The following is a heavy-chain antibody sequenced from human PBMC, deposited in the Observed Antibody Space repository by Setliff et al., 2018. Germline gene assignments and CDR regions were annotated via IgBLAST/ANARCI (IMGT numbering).Heavy chain of an antibody. CDR2: VIPLFGTT. J-gene: IGHJ5*02. D-gene: IGHD4-4*01. CDR1: GGTFNTYG. V-gene: IGHV1-69*13. CDR3: ARDTHINYNNPQVGWFDP. Sequence: SVKVSCKASGGTFNTYGISWVRLAPGQGLEWMGRVIPLFGTTNYAQKFQDRVAISADESTSTAYMELRSLRSEDTAIYYCARDTHINYNNPQVGWFDPWGRGTQVTVSS.